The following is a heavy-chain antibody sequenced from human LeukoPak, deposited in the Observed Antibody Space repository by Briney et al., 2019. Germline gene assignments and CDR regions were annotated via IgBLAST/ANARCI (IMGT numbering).Heavy chain of an antibody. D-gene: IGHD3-3*01. Sequence: KPSETLSLTCAVYGGSFSGYYWSWIRQPPGKGLEWIGEINHSGSTNYNPSLKSRVTISVDASKNQFSLKPSSVTAADTAVYFCARLRFDFWSGYTHPYFDYWGQGTLVTVSS. CDR1: GGSFSGYY. V-gene: IGHV4-34*01. CDR3: ARLRFDFWSGYTHPYFDY. CDR2: INHSGST. J-gene: IGHJ4*02.